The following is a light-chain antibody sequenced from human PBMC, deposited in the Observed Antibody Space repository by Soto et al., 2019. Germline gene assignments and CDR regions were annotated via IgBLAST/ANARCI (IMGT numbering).Light chain of an antibody. CDR1: SSNIGAGYD. Sequence: LTQPPSVSGAPGQRVTISCTVSSSNIGAGYDVHWYQQLPGTAPKLLIYGNSNRPSGVPDRFSGSKSGTSASLAITGLQAEDEADYYCQSYDSSLSAYVVFGGGTKLTVL. CDR3: QSYDSSLSAYVV. V-gene: IGLV1-40*01. J-gene: IGLJ2*01. CDR2: GNS.